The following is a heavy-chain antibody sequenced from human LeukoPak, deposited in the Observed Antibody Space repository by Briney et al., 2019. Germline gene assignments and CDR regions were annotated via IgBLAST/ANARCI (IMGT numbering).Heavy chain of an antibody. Sequence: SETLSLTCSVSGYSISSGYYWGWIRQPPGKGLEYIRSVSHSGSTFYNPSLKTRVTISLDTSKNQFSLKLNSVTAADTAMYYCARDMGGATTFDYWGQGTLVTVSS. CDR3: ARDMGGATTFDY. J-gene: IGHJ4*02. CDR2: VSHSGST. CDR1: GYSISSGYY. D-gene: IGHD1-26*01. V-gene: IGHV4-38-2*02.